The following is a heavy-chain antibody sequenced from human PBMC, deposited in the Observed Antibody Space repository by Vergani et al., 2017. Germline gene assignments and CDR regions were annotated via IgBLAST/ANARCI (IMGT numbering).Heavy chain of an antibody. CDR3: ARQRPGSGWSPGDFDD. D-gene: IGHD6-19*01. J-gene: IGHJ4*02. CDR1: GGSFSGYY. V-gene: IGHV4-34*01. CDR2: IYYSGHT. Sequence: QVQLQQWGAGLLKPSETLSLTCAVYGGSFSGYYWGWIRQPPGKSLEWIRSIYYSGHTYYNPSLKSRVAISVDTSKNQFSLKVTSVTAADTAVYFCARQRPGSGWSPGDFDDWGQGILVTVSS.